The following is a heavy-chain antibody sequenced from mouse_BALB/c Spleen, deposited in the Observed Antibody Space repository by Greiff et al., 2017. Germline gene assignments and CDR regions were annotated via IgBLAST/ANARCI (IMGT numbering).Heavy chain of an antibody. Sequence: EVQLVESGGGLVQPKGSLKLSCAASGFTFNTYAMNWVRQAPGKGLEWVARIRSKSNNYATYYADSVKDRFTISRDDSQSMLYLQMNNLKTEDTAMYYCVRHENYGYASYAMDYWGQGTSVTVSS. D-gene: IGHD2-2*01. CDR2: IRSKSNNYAT. CDR3: VRHENYGYASYAMDY. V-gene: IGHV10-1*02. J-gene: IGHJ4*01. CDR1: GFTFNTYA.